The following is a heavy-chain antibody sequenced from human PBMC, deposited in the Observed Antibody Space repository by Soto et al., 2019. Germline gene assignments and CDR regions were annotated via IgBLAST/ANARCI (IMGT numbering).Heavy chain of an antibody. CDR1: GYSFDSFG. V-gene: IGHV1-18*01. J-gene: IGHJ3*01. Sequence: ASVKVSCKASGYSFDSFGISWVRQAPGQGLEWMGRVNAHNHITKYAQKFQGRVTITRDTSTSTDYMEVWSLRSDYTAVYYCARDSRVGANSDACDVWGQGTMGTVSS. CDR2: VNAHNHIT. D-gene: IGHD1-26*01. CDR3: ARDSRVGANSDACDV.